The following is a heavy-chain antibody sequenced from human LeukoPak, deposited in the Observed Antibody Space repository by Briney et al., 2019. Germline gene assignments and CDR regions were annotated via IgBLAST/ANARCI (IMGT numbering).Heavy chain of an antibody. CDR2: ISYDATNT. Sequence: SGGSLRLSCAVSGFSFSSYGMHWVRQAPGKGLEWLAVISYDATNTYYADSVKGRFTISRDISKSTLYLQMNSLRAGDTAVYYCAKAYHTDSSGYVDYWGQGTLVTVSS. J-gene: IGHJ4*02. CDR1: GFSFSSYG. V-gene: IGHV3-30*18. CDR3: AKAYHTDSSGYVDY. D-gene: IGHD3-22*01.